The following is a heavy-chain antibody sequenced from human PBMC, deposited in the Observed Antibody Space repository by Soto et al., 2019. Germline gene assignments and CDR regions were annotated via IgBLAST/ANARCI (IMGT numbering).Heavy chain of an antibody. J-gene: IGHJ6*02. CDR2: ISAYNGNT. Sequence: QVQLVQSGAEVKKPGASVKVSCKASGYTFTSYGISWVRQAPGQGLEWMGWISAYNGNTKYAQKLQGRVTMTTDTTTSTAYLELRSLRSDHPAVDYLARRAPPMDVWGQGTTVTVSS. V-gene: IGHV1-18*01. CDR3: ARRAPPMDV. CDR1: GYTFTSYG.